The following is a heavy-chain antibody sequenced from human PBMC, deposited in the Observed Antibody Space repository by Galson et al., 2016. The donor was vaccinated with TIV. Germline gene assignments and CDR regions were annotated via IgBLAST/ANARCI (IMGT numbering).Heavy chain of an antibody. CDR1: GDSISSGDYY. V-gene: IGHV4-30-4*08. J-gene: IGHJ4*02. D-gene: IGHD3-3*01. CDR2: VFYSGRT. CDR3: AKITNTIGTYYFDY. Sequence: TLSLTCTVYGDSISSGDYYWSWIRQPPGKGLEWIGYVFYSGRTYYNPSLKSRVSISIDRSKNQFSLKLSSVIAADTAVYYCAKITNTIGTYYFDYWGQGTLVTVSS.